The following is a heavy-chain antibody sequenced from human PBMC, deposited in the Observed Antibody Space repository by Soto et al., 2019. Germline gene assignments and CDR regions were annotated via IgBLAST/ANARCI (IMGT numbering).Heavy chain of an antibody. CDR1: GGTFSSYA. D-gene: IGHD3-16*01. J-gene: IGHJ6*02. CDR3: ARRPKPHPGWGYYYGMDV. V-gene: IGHV1-69*12. Sequence: QVQLVQSGAEVKKPGSSVKVSCKASGGTFSSYAISWVRQAPGQGLEWMGGIIPIFGTANYAQKFQGRVTITADESTSTAYMELSSLRSEDTAVYYCARRPKPHPGWGYYYGMDVWGQGTTVTVSS. CDR2: IIPIFGTA.